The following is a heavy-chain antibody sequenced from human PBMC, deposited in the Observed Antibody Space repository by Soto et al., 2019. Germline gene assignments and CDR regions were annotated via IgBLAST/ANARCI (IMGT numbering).Heavy chain of an antibody. V-gene: IGHV1-3*01. J-gene: IGHJ6*02. CDR2: IHAGNGNT. Sequence: QVQLVQSGPEMKKPGASVKLSCKASGYTFTTYSMHWVRQAPGQRLEWMGWIHAGNGNTEHSQKFQGRVTITRDTSASTVYLELGRLRSEDTAVYYCARAACSSTSCYNYYAYGMDVWGQGTAVTVS. D-gene: IGHD2-2*01. CDR3: ARAACSSTSCYNYYAYGMDV. CDR1: GYTFTTYS.